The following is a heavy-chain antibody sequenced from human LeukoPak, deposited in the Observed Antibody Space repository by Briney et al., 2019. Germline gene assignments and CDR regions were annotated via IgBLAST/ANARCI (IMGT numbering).Heavy chain of an antibody. J-gene: IGHJ4*02. CDR2: INHSGST. CDR1: GGSFSGYY. D-gene: IGHD5-18*01. CDR3: ARRGYSLDY. V-gene: IGHV4-34*01. Sequence: SETLSLTCAVYGGSFSGYYWSWIRQPPGKGLEWIGEINHSGSTNYNPSLKSRITISVDTSKNQFPLKLSSVTAADTAVYYCARRGYSLDYWGQGALVTVSS.